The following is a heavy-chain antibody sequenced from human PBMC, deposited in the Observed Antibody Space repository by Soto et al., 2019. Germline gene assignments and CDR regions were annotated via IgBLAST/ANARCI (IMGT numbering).Heavy chain of an antibody. J-gene: IGHJ4*02. V-gene: IGHV3-30*18. CDR2: ISDDGNNK. D-gene: IGHD6-13*01. Sequence: QVQLVESGGDVVQPGRSLRLSCTVSGFIFSDSGMHWVRQAPGKGLEWVAVISDDGNNKYYADSVKGRFTISRDDSKNTVYLQINSLRLEDEAIYYCAKDRSGSWTADYWGQGTLVTVSS. CDR1: GFIFSDSG. CDR3: AKDRSGSWTADY.